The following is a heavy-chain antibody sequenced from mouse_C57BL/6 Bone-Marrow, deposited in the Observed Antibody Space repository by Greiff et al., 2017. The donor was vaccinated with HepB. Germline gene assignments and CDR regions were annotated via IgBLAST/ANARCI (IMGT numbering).Heavy chain of an antibody. CDR1: GYTFTSYW. Sequence: QVQLQQPGAELVRPGSSVKLSCKASGYTFTSYWMDWVKQRPGQGLEWIGNIYPSDSETHYNQKFKDKATLTVDKSSSTAYMQLSSLTSEDSAVYYCARRGREKYFDYWGRGTTLTVSS. V-gene: IGHV1-61*01. CDR3: ARRGREKYFDY. J-gene: IGHJ2*01. CDR2: IYPSDSET.